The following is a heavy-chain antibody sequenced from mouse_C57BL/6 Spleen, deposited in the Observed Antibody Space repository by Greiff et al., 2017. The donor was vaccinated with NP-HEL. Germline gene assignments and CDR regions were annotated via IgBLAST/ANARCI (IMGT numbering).Heavy chain of an antibody. CDR3: ARPVYGTDAMDY. CDR1: GYTFTSYW. J-gene: IGHJ4*01. Sequence: VQLQQSGAELAKPGASVKLSCKASGYTFTSYWMHWVKQRPGQGLEWIGYINPSSGYTKYNQKFKDKATLTADKSSSTAYMQLSSLTSEDSAVDYCARPVYGTDAMDYWGQGTSVTVSS. CDR2: INPSSGYT. V-gene: IGHV1-7*01. D-gene: IGHD2-1*01.